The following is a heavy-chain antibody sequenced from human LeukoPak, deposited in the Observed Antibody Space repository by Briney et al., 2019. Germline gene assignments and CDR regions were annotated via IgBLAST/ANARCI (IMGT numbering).Heavy chain of an antibody. CDR1: GYTFTSYY. Sequence: GASVKVSCKASGYTFTSYYMHWVRQAPGQGLEWMGIINPSGGSTSYAQKFQGRVTMTRDTSTSTVYMELSSLRSEDTAVYYCARGPYYDILTGYSGYFDYWGQGTLVTVPS. CDR2: INPSGGST. CDR3: ARGPYYDILTGYSGYFDY. J-gene: IGHJ4*02. D-gene: IGHD3-9*01. V-gene: IGHV1-46*01.